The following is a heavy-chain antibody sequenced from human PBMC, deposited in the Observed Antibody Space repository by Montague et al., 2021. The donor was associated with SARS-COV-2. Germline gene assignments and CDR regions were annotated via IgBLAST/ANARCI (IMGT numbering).Heavy chain of an antibody. CDR2: IYYSGGT. CDR1: GDSIRRATYY. Sequence: SETLSLTCDVSGDSIRRATYYWAWIRQPPGRRLEWIGYIYYSGGTIYNPSLRSRATMSVATSKNPFSLPLNLVTAADTAVYSCPRRLMGLEPPFDPWGQGTLVIVSS. J-gene: IGHJ5*02. V-gene: IGHV4-39*01. CDR3: PRRLMGLEPPFDP. D-gene: IGHD1-1*01.